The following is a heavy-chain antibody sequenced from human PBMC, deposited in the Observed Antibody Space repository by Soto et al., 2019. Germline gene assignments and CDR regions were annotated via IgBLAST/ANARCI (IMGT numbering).Heavy chain of an antibody. CDR3: ARHTTVTKPIDY. D-gene: IGHD4-17*01. Sequence: SETLSLTCAVYGGSFSGYYWSWIRQPPGKGLEWIGEINHSGSTNYNPSLKSRVTISVDTSKNQFSLKLSSVTAADTAMYYCARHTTVTKPIDYWGQGTLVSVSS. V-gene: IGHV4-34*01. J-gene: IGHJ4*02. CDR1: GGSFSGYY. CDR2: INHSGST.